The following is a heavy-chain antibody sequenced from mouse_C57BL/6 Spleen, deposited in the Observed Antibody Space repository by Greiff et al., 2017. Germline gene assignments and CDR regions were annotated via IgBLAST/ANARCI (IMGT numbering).Heavy chain of an antibody. Sequence: QVQLQQSGAELVKPGASVKISCKASGYAFSSYWMNWVKQRPGKGLEWIGQIYPGDGDTNYNGKFKGKATLTADKSSSTAYMQLSSLTSEDCAVYFCERLAVVAGDYAMDYWGQGTSVTVSS. CDR2: IYPGDGDT. CDR3: ERLAVVAGDYAMDY. V-gene: IGHV1-80*01. CDR1: GYAFSSYW. J-gene: IGHJ4*01. D-gene: IGHD1-1*01.